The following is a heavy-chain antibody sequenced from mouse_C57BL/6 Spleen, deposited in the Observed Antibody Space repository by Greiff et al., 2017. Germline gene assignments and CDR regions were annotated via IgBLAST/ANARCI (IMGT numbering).Heavy chain of an antibody. V-gene: IGHV1-54*01. CDR3: ARGISGHYYAMDY. CDR2: INPGSGGT. Sequence: QVQLQQSGAELVRPGTSVKVSCKASGYAFTNYLIEWVKQRPGQGLEWIGVINPGSGGTNYNEKFKGKATLTADKSSSTAYMQLSSLTSEDSAVYFCARGISGHYYAMDYWGQGTSVTVSS. CDR1: GYAFTNYL. J-gene: IGHJ4*01. D-gene: IGHD3-1*01.